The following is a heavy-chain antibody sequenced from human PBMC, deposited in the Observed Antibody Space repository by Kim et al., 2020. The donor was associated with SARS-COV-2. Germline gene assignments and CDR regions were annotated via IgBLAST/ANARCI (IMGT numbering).Heavy chain of an antibody. CDR1: GFTFSSYW. Sequence: GGSLRLSCAASGFTFSSYWMHWVRQAPGKGLVWVSRINSDGSSTSYADSVKCRFTISRDNAKNTLYLQMNSLRAEDTAVYYCASLYYYDSSGYYQDYWGQGTLVTVSS. D-gene: IGHD3-22*01. CDR3: ASLYYYDSSGYYQDY. V-gene: IGHV3-74*01. J-gene: IGHJ4*02. CDR2: INSDGSST.